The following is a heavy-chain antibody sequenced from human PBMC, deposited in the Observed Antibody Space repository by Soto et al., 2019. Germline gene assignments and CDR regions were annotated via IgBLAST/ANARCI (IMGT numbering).Heavy chain of an antibody. CDR2: ISSSSSYI. J-gene: IGHJ4*02. D-gene: IGHD2-2*01. V-gene: IGHV3-21*01. CDR1: GFTFSSYS. CDR3: ASDSHVVPAAIHDYSNYFGVSVFDY. Sequence: GGSLRLSCAASGFTFSSYSMNWVRQAPGKGLEWVSSISSSSSYIYYADSVKGRFTISRDNAKNSLYLQMNSLRAEDTAVYYCASDSHVVPAAIHDYSNYFGVSVFDYWGQGTLVTVSS.